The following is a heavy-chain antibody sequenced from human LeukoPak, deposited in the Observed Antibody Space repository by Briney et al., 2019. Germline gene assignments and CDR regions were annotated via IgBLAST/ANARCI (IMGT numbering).Heavy chain of an antibody. CDR3: AREKLYYDFWSGYLDDAFDI. D-gene: IGHD3-3*01. CDR2: IYYSGST. V-gene: IGHV4-59*12. CDR1: GGSISSYY. Sequence: SETLSLTCTVSGGSISSYYWSWIRQPPGKGLEWIGYIYYSGSTNYNPSLKSRVTISVDTSKNQFSLKLSSVTAADTAVYYCAREKLYYDFWSGYLDDAFDIWGQGTMVTVSS. J-gene: IGHJ3*02.